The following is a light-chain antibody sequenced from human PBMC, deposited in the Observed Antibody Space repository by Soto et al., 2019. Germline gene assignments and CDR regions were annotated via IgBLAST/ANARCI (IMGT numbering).Light chain of an antibody. J-gene: IGKJ1*01. CDR2: AAS. Sequence: DIQMTQYPSSLAASVGDRVTITCRASQSISNYLNWYQQKPGKAPKLLIYAASSLQSGVPARLSGSGSGTDFTLTISSLQPEDFATYYCQQSYSTPRTFGHGTKVEIK. V-gene: IGKV1-39*01. CDR3: QQSYSTPRT. CDR1: QSISNY.